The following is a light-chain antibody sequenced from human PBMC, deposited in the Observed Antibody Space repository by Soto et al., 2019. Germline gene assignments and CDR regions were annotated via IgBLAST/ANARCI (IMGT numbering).Light chain of an antibody. CDR2: SAS. CDR1: QSIGIH. V-gene: IGKV1-39*01. J-gene: IGKJ4*01. CDR3: QQTYTTPKT. Sequence: DIQMTQSPSSLSASLGDRVTITCRASQSIGIHLHWYQHKPGKAPKLLIYSASSLQSGVPSRFSGSGSGTGFTLIISSLEPEDFATYFCQQTYTTPKTFGGGTKVDIK.